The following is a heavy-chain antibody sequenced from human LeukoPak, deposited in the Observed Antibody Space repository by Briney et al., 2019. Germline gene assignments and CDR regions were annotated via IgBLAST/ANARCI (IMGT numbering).Heavy chain of an antibody. D-gene: IGHD6-13*01. CDR2: IHSSSETI. Sequence: GGSLRLSCEASGFSISLYTMNWVRQAPGKGLEWVSYIHSSSETIYYGDSVKGRFTISRDDSKNTLYLQMNSLKTEDTAVYYCTTDSSSSWYETLDWFDPWGQGTLVTVSS. CDR3: TTDSSSSWYETLDWFDP. CDR1: GFSISLYT. V-gene: IGHV3-48*01. J-gene: IGHJ5*02.